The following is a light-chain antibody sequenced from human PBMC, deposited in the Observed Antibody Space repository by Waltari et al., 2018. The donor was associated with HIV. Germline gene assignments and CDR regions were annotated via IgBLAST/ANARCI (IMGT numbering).Light chain of an antibody. CDR2: GAV. J-gene: IGKJ2*01. CDR3: QQSHNWYT. Sequence: EIVMTQSPATLSVSPGERVTLSCRASQSVSSNLAWYQQKPGQVPLLLIYGAVARATGIPARFSGSGSGTEFTLTITSLQSEDFAVYYCQQSHNWYTFGQGTKLEIK. CDR1: QSVSSN. V-gene: IGKV3-15*01.